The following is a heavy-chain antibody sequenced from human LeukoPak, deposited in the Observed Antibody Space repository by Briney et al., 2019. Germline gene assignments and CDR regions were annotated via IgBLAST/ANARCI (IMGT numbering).Heavy chain of an antibody. V-gene: IGHV3-21*01. J-gene: IGHJ4*02. CDR3: AREVWFGELVLDY. CDR1: GFTFSSYS. CDR2: ISSSSSYI. Sequence: GGSLRLSCAASGFTFSSYSMNWVRQAPGKGLEWVSSISSSSSYIYYADSVKGRFTISRDNAKNSLYLQMNSLRAEDTAVYYCAREVWFGELVLDYWGQGTLVTVSS. D-gene: IGHD3-10*01.